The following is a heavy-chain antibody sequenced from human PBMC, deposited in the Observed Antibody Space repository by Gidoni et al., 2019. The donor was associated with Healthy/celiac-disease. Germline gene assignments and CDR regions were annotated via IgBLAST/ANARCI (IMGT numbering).Heavy chain of an antibody. V-gene: IGHV3-9*01. Sequence: EVQRVESGGGLVQPGRSLRLACAVSGFSFDEDARQWVPQAPGKGLEWVSGISWNSGSIGYADSVKGRFTISRDNAKNSLYLQMNSLRAEDTALYYCAKGGLPDDGYSSSSNFDYWGQGTLVTVSS. CDR3: AKGGLPDDGYSSSSNFDY. CDR1: GFSFDEDA. J-gene: IGHJ4*02. CDR2: ISWNSGSI. D-gene: IGHD6-6*01.